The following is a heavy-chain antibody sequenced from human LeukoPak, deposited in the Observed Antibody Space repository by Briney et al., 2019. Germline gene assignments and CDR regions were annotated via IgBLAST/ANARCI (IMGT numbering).Heavy chain of an antibody. CDR2: LYTGGGP. D-gene: IGHD3-16*02. CDR1: GFSVRTTY. V-gene: IGHV3-53*01. J-gene: IGHJ4*02. Sequence: GGSLRLSCAASGFSVRTTYMSWVRQAPGKMLEWVSVLYTGGGPDHADSVKGQFTISHDNSQNPLSAQRHSLRVEDTAIYTCTRSGYRYPYDFDSWGQGIMVIVSS. CDR3: TRSGYRYPYDFDS.